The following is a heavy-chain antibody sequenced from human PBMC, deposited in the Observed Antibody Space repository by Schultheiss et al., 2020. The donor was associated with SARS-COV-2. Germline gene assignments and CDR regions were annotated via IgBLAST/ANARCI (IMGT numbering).Heavy chain of an antibody. CDR1: GGSISSSSYY. CDR2: IFYSGST. V-gene: IGHV4-39*07. CDR3: AREDRSSSGNNWFDP. J-gene: IGHJ5*02. Sequence: SETLSLTCTVSGGSISSSSYYWGWIRQPPGKGLEWIGSIFYSGSTYYNPSLKSRVTISVDTSKNQFSLKLNSVTAADTAVYYCAREDRSSSGNNWFDPWGQGTLVTVSS. D-gene: IGHD6-13*01.